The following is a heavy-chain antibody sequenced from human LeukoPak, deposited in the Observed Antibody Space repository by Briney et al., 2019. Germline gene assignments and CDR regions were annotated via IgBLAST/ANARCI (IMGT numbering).Heavy chain of an antibody. D-gene: IGHD3-10*01. CDR3: ARGDTVDSYYRPFDY. V-gene: IGHV3-9*01. J-gene: IGHJ4*02. Sequence: GGSLRLSCAASGFTFDDYAMHWVRQAPGKGLEWVSGISWNSGSIGYADSVKGRFTISRDSAKNSLYLQMNSLRAEDSAVYYCARGDTVDSYYRPFDYWGQGTQVTVSS. CDR1: GFTFDDYA. CDR2: ISWNSGSI.